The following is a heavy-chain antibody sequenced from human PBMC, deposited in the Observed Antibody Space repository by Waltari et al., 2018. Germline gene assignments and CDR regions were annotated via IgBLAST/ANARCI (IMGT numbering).Heavy chain of an antibody. J-gene: IGHJ4*02. D-gene: IGHD6-19*01. CDR2: IYHSGST. V-gene: IGHV4-38-2*02. Sequence: QVQLQESGPGLVKPSETLSLTCAVSGYSISSGYYWGWIRQPPGKGLEWIGSIYHSGSTYYNPPLKSRVTISVDTSKNQFSLKLSSVTAADTAVYYCARESEVSGWYVSWGQGTLVTVSS. CDR3: ARESEVSGWYVS. CDR1: GYSISSGYY.